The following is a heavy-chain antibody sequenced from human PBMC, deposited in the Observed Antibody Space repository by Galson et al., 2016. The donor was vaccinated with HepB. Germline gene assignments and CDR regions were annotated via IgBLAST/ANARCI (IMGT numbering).Heavy chain of an antibody. CDR1: GFIFRNNG. CDR3: AKDVGGESIFEY. V-gene: IGHV3-23*01. J-gene: IGHJ4*02. CDR2: INDNGANT. Sequence: SLRLSCAASGFIFRNNGMSWVRQAPGKGLEWVSTINDNGANTHYADTVRGRFTISRDKSKNTLYLEMYNLRAEDTAKYYCAKDVGGESIFEYRGQGTLVTVSS. D-gene: IGHD1-26*01.